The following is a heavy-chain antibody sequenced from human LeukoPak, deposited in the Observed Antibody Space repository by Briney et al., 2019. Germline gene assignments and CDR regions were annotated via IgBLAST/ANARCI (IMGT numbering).Heavy chain of an antibody. CDR1: GYTFNIYG. CDR3: GRALLGGSDIYTPFSY. CDR2: ISTYNGNT. V-gene: IGHV1-18*01. D-gene: IGHD3-10*01. Sequence: ASVKVSCKASGYTFNIYGIIWVRQAPGQGLEWVGWISTYNGNTNYVPNIQDRVTMTTDTSTSTAYMELRSLRSDDTAVYYCGRALLGGSDIYTPFSYWGQGTLVTVSS. J-gene: IGHJ4*02.